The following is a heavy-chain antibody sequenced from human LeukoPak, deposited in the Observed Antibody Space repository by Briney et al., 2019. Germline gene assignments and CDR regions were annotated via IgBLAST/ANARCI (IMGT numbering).Heavy chain of an antibody. V-gene: IGHV3-21*01. CDR3: ARVGTIGNTVDGFDL. CDR1: GFIFSSCS. Sequence: GGSLRLSCAASGFIFSSCSMNWVRQAPGKGRDWVSCITSSSSYRYYADSVTGRFTISRDNAKNSLYLQMNSPRAEDTAVYYCARVGTIGNTVDGFDLWGQGTMVTVSS. D-gene: IGHD1-1*01. J-gene: IGHJ3*01. CDR2: ITSSSSYR.